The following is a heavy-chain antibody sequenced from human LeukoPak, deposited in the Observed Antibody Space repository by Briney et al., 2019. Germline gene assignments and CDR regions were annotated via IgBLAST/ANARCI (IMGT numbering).Heavy chain of an antibody. D-gene: IGHD1-26*01. CDR2: IRYDGSNK. J-gene: IGHJ4*02. CDR1: GVTVSSYG. V-gene: IGHV3-30*02. CDR3: ARDLQPSLVGATWFDY. Sequence: GRSLRLSCEASGVTVSSYGMHWVRQAPGKGLEWVAFIRYDGSNKYYADSVKGRFTISRDNSKNTLYLQMNSLRAEDTAVYYCARDLQPSLVGATWFDYWGQGTLVAVSS.